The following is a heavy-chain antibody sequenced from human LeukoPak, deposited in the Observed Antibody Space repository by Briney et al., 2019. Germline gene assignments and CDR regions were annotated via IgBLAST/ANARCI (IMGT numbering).Heavy chain of an antibody. Sequence: GGSLRLSCTTSGFTFSNYAMSWVRQAPGKGLEWVSSISGSAITTYYADSVKGRFAISRDNSKNTLYLQMTSLRAEDTAVYYCAKDQRFGDLDDYRGQGALVTVSS. V-gene: IGHV3-23*01. CDR1: GFTFSNYA. CDR2: ISGSAITT. J-gene: IGHJ4*02. CDR3: AKDQRFGDLDDY. D-gene: IGHD3-10*01.